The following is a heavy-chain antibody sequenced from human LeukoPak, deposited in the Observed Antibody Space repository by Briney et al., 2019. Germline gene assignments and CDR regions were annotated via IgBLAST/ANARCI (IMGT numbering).Heavy chain of an antibody. V-gene: IGHV3-21*01. CDR3: ARDPNVLGITPYYFDF. J-gene: IGHJ4*02. CDR2: ISSDSSYI. Sequence: GGSLRLSCAASGFNFDEYGMSWVRQAPGKGLEWVASISSDSSYIDYADSVKGRFTISRDNAKNSLFLKTDTLRGDDTGIYYCARDPNVLGITPYYFDFWGQGTLVTVSS. D-gene: IGHD3-10*02. CDR1: GFNFDEYG.